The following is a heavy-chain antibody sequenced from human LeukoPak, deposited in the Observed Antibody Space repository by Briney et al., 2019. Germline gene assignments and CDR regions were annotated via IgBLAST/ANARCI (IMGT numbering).Heavy chain of an antibody. Sequence: ASVTVSCKASGYTFTDYYIHWVRQAPGHGLEWLGWMNVKTGATSSAQKFPGRFTMTIATSIGTASMEFSSLTSDDTAVYYCARQSGTYWGLDYWGQGTLVTVSS. V-gene: IGHV1-2*02. J-gene: IGHJ4*02. CDR1: GYTFTDYY. CDR2: MNVKTGAT. D-gene: IGHD1-26*01. CDR3: ARQSGTYWGLDY.